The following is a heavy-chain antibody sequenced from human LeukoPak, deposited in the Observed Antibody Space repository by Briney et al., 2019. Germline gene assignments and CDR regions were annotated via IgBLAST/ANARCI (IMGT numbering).Heavy chain of an antibody. J-gene: IGHJ4*02. D-gene: IGHD2-2*01. CDR2: IYTSGST. Sequence: PSETLSLTCTVSGGSISSYYWSWIRQPAGKGLEWIGRIYTSGSTNYNPSLKSRVTMSVDTSKNQFSLKLSSVTAADTAVYYCARDIHLHCSSTSCYYFDYWGQGTLVTVSS. V-gene: IGHV4-4*07. CDR1: GGSISSYY. CDR3: ARDIHLHCSSTSCYYFDY.